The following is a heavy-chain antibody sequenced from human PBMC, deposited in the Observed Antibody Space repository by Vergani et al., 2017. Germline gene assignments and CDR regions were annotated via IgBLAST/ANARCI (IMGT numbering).Heavy chain of an antibody. D-gene: IGHD6-13*01. CDR1: GGSISSSSYY. Sequence: QLQLQESGPGLVKPSETLSLTCTVSGGSISSSSYYLGWIRQPPGKGLEWIGSIYYSGSTYYNPSLKSRVTISVDTSKNQFSLKLSSVTAADTAVYYCARHAYSSSWYAFDIWGQGTMVTVSS. CDR2: IYYSGST. J-gene: IGHJ3*02. CDR3: ARHAYSSSWYAFDI. V-gene: IGHV4-39*01.